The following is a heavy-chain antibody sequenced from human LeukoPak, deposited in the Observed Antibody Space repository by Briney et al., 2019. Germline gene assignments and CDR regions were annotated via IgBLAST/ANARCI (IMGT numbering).Heavy chain of an antibody. J-gene: IGHJ4*02. D-gene: IGHD4-11*01. CDR1: GYRFTSYW. Sequence: GESLKISCKGSGYRFTSYWIGWVRQMPGKGLEWMGITYPGNSKTIYSPSFQGQVTISADKSITTAYLQWSSLKASDTAMYYCARRLTTATFDYWGQGTLVTVSS. CDR3: ARRLTTATFDY. V-gene: IGHV5-51*01. CDR2: TYPGNSKT.